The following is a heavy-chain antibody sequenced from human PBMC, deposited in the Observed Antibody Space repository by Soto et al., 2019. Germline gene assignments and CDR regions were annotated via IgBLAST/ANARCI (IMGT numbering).Heavy chain of an antibody. J-gene: IGHJ4*02. Sequence: SETLSLTCAVSSGSISSSNWWSWVRQPPGKGLEWIGYIYYSGSTNYNPSLKSRVTISVDTSKNQFSLKLSSVTAADTAVYYCASGYCSGGSCYSLFDYWGQGTLVTVSS. D-gene: IGHD2-15*01. CDR3: ASGYCSGGSCYSLFDY. CDR1: SGSISSSNW. V-gene: IGHV4-4*02. CDR2: IYYSGST.